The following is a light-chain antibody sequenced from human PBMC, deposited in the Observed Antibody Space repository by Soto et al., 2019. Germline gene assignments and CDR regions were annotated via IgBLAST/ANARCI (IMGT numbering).Light chain of an antibody. V-gene: IGKV3-15*01. CDR2: DAY. CDR3: QHYKTWPLA. J-gene: IGKJ4*01. Sequence: EIIITQSPATLSVSPGERVTLSCRASQGVGSTLVWYRQQPGQAPRLLIYDAYIRASGVPARFSGSGSGTEFTLTISGLQSEDFAVYFCQHYKTWPLAFGGGTKVDIK. CDR1: QGVGST.